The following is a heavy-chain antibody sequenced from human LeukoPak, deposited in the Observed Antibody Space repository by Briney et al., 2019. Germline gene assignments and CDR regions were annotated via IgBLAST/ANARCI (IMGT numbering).Heavy chain of an antibody. CDR2: IYPGDSDT. CDR1: GYSFTSYW. J-gene: IGHJ4*02. Sequence: GESLKISCKSSGYSFTSYWIGWVRQMPGKGLEGRVIIYPGDSDTRYRPSFQGQVTNSADKSISTACLQWSSLKASDTAMYDCATQLLELVYWGQGTLVTVSS. CDR3: ATQLLELVY. V-gene: IGHV5-51*01. D-gene: IGHD1-26*01.